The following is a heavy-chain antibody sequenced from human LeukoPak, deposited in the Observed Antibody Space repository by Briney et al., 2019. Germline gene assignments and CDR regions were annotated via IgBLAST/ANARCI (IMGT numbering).Heavy chain of an antibody. CDR2: MNPNSGNT. CDR3: ARDYYDSSGPQDY. CDR1: GYTFTSYD. J-gene: IGHJ4*02. V-gene: IGHV1-8*01. D-gene: IGHD3-22*01. Sequence: SVKVSCKASGYTFTSYDINWVRQATGQGLEWMGWMNPNSGNTGYAQKLQGRVTMTTDTSTSTAYMELRSLRSDDTAVYYCARDYYDSSGPQDYWGQGTLVTVSS.